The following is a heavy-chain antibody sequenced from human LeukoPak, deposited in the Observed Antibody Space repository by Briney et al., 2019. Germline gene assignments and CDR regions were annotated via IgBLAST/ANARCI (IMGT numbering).Heavy chain of an antibody. D-gene: IGHD3-9*01. CDR2: IYYSGST. Sequence: PSETLSLTCTVSGGSISSHYWCWIRQPPGKGLEWIGYIYYSGSTNYNPSLKSRVTISVDTSKNQFSLKLSSVTAADTAVYYCARDLRYFDWLFSENYYYYMDVWGKGTTVTVSS. CDR3: ARDLRYFDWLFSENYYYYMDV. V-gene: IGHV4-59*11. CDR1: GGSISSHY. J-gene: IGHJ6*03.